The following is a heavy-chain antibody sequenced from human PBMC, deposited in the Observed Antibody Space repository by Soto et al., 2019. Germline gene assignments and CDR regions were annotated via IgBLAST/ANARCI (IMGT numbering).Heavy chain of an antibody. J-gene: IGHJ6*02. D-gene: IGHD6-6*01. Sequence: ASVKVSFTASGYTFTSYGISWVRQAPGQGLEWMGWISSYNGNTNYAQKLQGRVTMTTDTSTTTAYMELRSLRSDDTAVYYCARDRPTSSIRARDYYYAMDVWGQGTTVTVSS. CDR1: GYTFTSYG. CDR2: ISSYNGNT. CDR3: ARDRPTSSIRARDYYYAMDV. V-gene: IGHV1-18*01.